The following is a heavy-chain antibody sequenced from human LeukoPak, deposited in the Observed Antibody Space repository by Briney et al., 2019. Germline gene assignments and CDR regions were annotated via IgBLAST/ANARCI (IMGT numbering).Heavy chain of an antibody. CDR1: GYTFTSYG. CDR3: ARERTNDFRLDY. D-gene: IGHD3-3*01. Sequence: VASVKVSCKASGYTFTSYGISWVRQAPGQGLEWMGWISAYNGNTNYAQKLQGRVTMTTDTSTSTAYMELSSLRSEDTAVYYCARERTNDFRLDYWGQGTLVTVSS. J-gene: IGHJ4*02. CDR2: ISAYNGNT. V-gene: IGHV1-18*01.